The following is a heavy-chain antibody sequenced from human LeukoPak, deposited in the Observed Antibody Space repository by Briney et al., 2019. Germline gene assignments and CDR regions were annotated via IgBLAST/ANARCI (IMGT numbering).Heavy chain of an antibody. J-gene: IGHJ6*02. V-gene: IGHV5-10-1*01. CDR1: GDSFISHW. CDR2: IDPSDSYT. D-gene: IGHD2-2*01. CDR3: ARHYSNDAMDV. Sequence: GESLKISCKVSGDSFISHWISWVRQMPGKGLEWMGRIDPSDSYTNYSPSFQGHVTISDDKSISTAYLQWISLKASDTAMYYCARHYSNDAMDVWGQGTTVTVSS.